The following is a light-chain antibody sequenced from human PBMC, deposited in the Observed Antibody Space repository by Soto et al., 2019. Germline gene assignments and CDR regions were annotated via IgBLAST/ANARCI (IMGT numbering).Light chain of an antibody. Sequence: EVVMTQSPDTLSVSPGERATLSCRASQSVSSNLAWYQQKLGQAPRLLIYDTSTRATGVPARFSGSRSGPEFTLTINSLQSEDFAIYYCQPYNNWPLTFGGGTKVDIK. CDR1: QSVSSN. CDR3: QPYNNWPLT. V-gene: IGKV3-15*01. CDR2: DTS. J-gene: IGKJ4*01.